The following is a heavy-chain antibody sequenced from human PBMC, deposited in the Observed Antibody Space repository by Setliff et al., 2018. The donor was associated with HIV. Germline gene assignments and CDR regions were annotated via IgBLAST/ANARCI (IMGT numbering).Heavy chain of an antibody. CDR3: ARGTDFWSGSSNFDY. CDR1: GYTFTAYY. D-gene: IGHD3-3*01. CDR2: INPNSGDT. V-gene: IGHV1-2*02. Sequence: ASVKVSCKATGYTFTAYYLHWVRQAPGQGLEWMGWINPNSGDTAYAQKFRGRVTMTRDTSINTAHMYLSSLRSDDTAIYFCARGTDFWSGSSNFDYWGQGTQVTVSS. J-gene: IGHJ4*02.